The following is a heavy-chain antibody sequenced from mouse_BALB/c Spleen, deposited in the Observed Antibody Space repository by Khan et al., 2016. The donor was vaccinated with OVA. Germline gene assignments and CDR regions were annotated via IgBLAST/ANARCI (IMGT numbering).Heavy chain of an antibody. V-gene: IGHV3-2*02. CDR2: INYSGNT. J-gene: IGHJ3*01. CDR3: ARKDYYDYDPFPY. CDR1: GYSITSEYA. Sequence: VPLLESGPGLVKPSQSLSLTCTVTGYSITSEYAWNWIRQFPGNKLEWMGYINYSGNTRFNPSLKSRTSITRDTSKNQFFLQLNSVTTEDTATYYCARKDYYDYDPFPYWGQGTRVTVSA. D-gene: IGHD2-4*01.